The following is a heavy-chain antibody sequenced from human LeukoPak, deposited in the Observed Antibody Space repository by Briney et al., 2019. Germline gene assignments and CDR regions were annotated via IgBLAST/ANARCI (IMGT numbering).Heavy chain of an antibody. Sequence: SETLSLTCTVSGGSISSYYWSWIRQPPGQGLEWIGYIYYSWRTNYNPSLKSRVTISVDTSKNQFSLKLSSVTAAEAAVYYCARGFYDSSGYKWRDAFDIWGQGTMVTVST. CDR2: IYYSWRT. V-gene: IGHV4-59*01. D-gene: IGHD3-22*01. CDR3: ARGFYDSSGYKWRDAFDI. CDR1: GGSISSYY. J-gene: IGHJ3*02.